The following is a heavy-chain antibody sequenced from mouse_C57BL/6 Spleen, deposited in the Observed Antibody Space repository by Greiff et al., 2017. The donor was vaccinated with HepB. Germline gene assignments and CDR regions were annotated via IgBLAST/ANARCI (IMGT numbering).Heavy chain of an antibody. Sequence: QVTLKESGPGILQSSQTLSLTCSFSGFSLSTSGMGVSWIRQPSGKGLEWLAHIYWDDDKRYNPSLKSRLTISKDTSRNQVFLKITSVDTADTATYYCARRDGSSYEGYWYFDVWGTGTTVTVSS. V-gene: IGHV8-12*01. CDR2: IYWDDDK. CDR3: ARRDGSSYEGYWYFDV. D-gene: IGHD1-1*01. J-gene: IGHJ1*03. CDR1: GFSLSTSGMG.